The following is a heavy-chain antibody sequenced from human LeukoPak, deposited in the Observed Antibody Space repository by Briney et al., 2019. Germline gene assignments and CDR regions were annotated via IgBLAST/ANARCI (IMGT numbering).Heavy chain of an antibody. CDR3: ARDLVVAGKTENWFDP. J-gene: IGHJ5*02. D-gene: IGHD6-19*01. V-gene: IGHV1-18*01. CDR1: GYTFTSYG. CDR2: ISAYNGNT. Sequence: ASVKVSCKASGYTFTSYGISWVRQAPGQGLEWMGWISAYNGNTNYAQKLQGRVTMTTDTSTSTASMELRNLRSDDTAVYYCARDLVVAGKTENWFDPWGQGTLVTVSS.